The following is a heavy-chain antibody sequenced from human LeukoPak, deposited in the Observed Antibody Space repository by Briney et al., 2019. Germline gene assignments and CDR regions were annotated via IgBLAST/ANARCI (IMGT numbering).Heavy chain of an antibody. CDR2: IIPIFGTA. Sequence: GASVKVSCGASGYTFTGYSMHWVRQAPGQGLEWMGGIIPIFGTANYAQKFQGRVTITADESTSTAYMELSSLRSEDTAVYYCARDIVGGGYSGYGKENYDSSGYPFDAFDIWGQGTMVTVSS. CDR3: ARDIVGGGYSGYGKENYDSSGYPFDAFDI. D-gene: IGHD3-22*01. J-gene: IGHJ3*02. V-gene: IGHV1-69*13. CDR1: GYTFTGYS.